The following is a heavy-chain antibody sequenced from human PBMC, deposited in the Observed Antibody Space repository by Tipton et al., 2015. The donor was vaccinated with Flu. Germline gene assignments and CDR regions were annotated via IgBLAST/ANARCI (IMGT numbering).Heavy chain of an antibody. CDR3: ARGGREPLPFDY. CDR1: GGSFSGYY. V-gene: IGHV4-34*01. J-gene: IGHJ4*02. Sequence: LRLSCAVYGGSFSGYYWSWIRQPPGKGLEWIGEINHSGSTNYNPSLKSRVTISVDTSKNQSSLKLSSVTAADTAVYYCARGGREPLPFDYWGQGTLVTVSS. CDR2: INHSGST. D-gene: IGHD1-26*01.